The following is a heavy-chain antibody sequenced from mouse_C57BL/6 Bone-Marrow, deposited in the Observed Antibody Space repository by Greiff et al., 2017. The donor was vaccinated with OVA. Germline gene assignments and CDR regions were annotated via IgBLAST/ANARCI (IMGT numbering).Heavy chain of an antibody. V-gene: IGHV1-54*01. CDR2: INPGSGGT. CDR1: GYAFTNYL. CDR3: ARSRPNSLFDY. J-gene: IGHJ2*01. D-gene: IGHD3-3*01. Sequence: VQLQQSGAELVRPGTSVKVSCKASGYAFTNYLIEWVKQRPGQGLEWIGVINPGSGGTNYNEKFKGKATLTADKSSSTAYMQLSSLTSEDSAVYFCARSRPNSLFDYWGQGTTLTVSS.